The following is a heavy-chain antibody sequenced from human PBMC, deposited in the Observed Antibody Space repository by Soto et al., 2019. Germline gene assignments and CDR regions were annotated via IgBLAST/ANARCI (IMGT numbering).Heavy chain of an antibody. Sequence: EVQLLESGGGLVQPGRSLRLSCAASGFTFSNYAMSWVRQAPGKGLEWVSAISGSGATTYYADSVKGRFTISRDNSKNTLYLQMNSLRAEDTAVYYCAKGDSGYDPIPNYYYYVDVWGKGISVTVSS. J-gene: IGHJ6*03. CDR1: GFTFSNYA. V-gene: IGHV3-23*01. CDR3: AKGDSGYDPIPNYYYYVDV. D-gene: IGHD5-12*01. CDR2: ISGSGATT.